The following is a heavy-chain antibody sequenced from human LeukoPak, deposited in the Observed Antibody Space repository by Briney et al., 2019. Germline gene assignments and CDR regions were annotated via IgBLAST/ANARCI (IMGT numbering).Heavy chain of an antibody. CDR3: ARVLYYYDSSGSRYSFDY. Sequence: GTSVKVSCKASGYTFISYGLSWVRRAPGQGLEWMGWISAYNGDTNYAQRLQGRVTMTTDTSTTTAYTELRSLRSDDTAVYYCARVLYYYDSSGSRYSFDYWGQGTLVTVSS. D-gene: IGHD3-22*01. CDR2: ISAYNGDT. CDR1: GYTFISYG. J-gene: IGHJ4*02. V-gene: IGHV1-18*04.